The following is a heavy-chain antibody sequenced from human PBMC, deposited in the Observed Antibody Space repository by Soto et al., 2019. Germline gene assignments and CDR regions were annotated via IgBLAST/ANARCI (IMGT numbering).Heavy chain of an antibody. Sequence: GGSLRLSCAASGFTVSSNYMSWVRQAPGKGLEWVSVIYSGGSTYYADSVKGRFTIPRDNSKNTLYLQMNSLRAEDTAVYYCARSRAYYDILTGFTHYYYYGMDVWGQGTTVTVSS. V-gene: IGHV3-53*01. CDR1: GFTVSSNY. CDR3: ARSRAYYDILTGFTHYYYYGMDV. J-gene: IGHJ6*02. CDR2: IYSGGST. D-gene: IGHD3-9*01.